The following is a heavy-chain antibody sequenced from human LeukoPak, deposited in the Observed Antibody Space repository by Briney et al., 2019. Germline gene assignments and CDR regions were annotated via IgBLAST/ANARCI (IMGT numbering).Heavy chain of an antibody. CDR1: GGTFNTSP. Sequence: SVEVSCKASGGTFNTSPITWVRQAPGQGLEWMGGIIPLLRTTKNAQKFQGRITITTDESTETAYMELSSLKSDDTAVYYCARGGRTAGDYFDSWGHGTLVTVSS. J-gene: IGHJ4*01. V-gene: IGHV1-69*16. D-gene: IGHD2-21*02. CDR3: ARGGRTAGDYFDS. CDR2: IIPLLRTT.